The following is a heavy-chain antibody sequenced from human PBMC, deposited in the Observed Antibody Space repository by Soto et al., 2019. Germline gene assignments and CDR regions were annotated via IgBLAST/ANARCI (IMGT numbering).Heavy chain of an antibody. CDR3: AKDYGVRGIMTNLFDS. D-gene: IGHD3-10*01. V-gene: IGHV3-23*01. CDR2: ISGSGDRT. Sequence: EVQLLESGGGLVQPGGSLRISCTASGFTFDNYAMAWVRQAPGKGLEWVAGISGSGDRTNYVDSVKGRFTISRDNSKNRLYLQMKSLRAVDTALYYCAKDYGVRGIMTNLFDSWGQGTLVAVSS. J-gene: IGHJ5*01. CDR1: GFTFDNYA.